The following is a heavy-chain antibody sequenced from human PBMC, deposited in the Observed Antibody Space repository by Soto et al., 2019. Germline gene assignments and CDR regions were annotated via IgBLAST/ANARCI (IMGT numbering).Heavy chain of an antibody. V-gene: IGHV1-18*01. D-gene: IGHD6-13*01. J-gene: IGHJ4*02. CDR1: GYTFTSYG. Sequence: QVQLVQSGAEVKKPGASVKVSCKASGYTFTSYGISWVRQAPGQGLEWMGWISAYNGNTNYAQKLQGRVTMTTDTSKSTAYLELRSLRSDDTAVYYCARDLEYSSSHTPPRTIFDYWGQGTLVTVSS. CDR2: ISAYNGNT. CDR3: ARDLEYSSSHTPPRTIFDY.